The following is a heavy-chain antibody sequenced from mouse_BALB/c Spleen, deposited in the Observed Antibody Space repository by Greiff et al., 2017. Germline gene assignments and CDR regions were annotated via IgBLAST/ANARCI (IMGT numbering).Heavy chain of an antibody. Sequence: VQGVESGPGLVAPSQSLSITCTVSGFSLTGYGVNWVRQPPGKGLEWLGMIWGDGSTDYNSALKSRLSISKDNSKSQVFLKMNSLQTDDTARYYCARGTPRNAMDYWGQGTSVTVSS. CDR3: ARGTPRNAMDY. CDR2: IWGDGST. V-gene: IGHV2-6-7*01. J-gene: IGHJ4*01. CDR1: GFSLTGYG. D-gene: IGHD3-1*01.